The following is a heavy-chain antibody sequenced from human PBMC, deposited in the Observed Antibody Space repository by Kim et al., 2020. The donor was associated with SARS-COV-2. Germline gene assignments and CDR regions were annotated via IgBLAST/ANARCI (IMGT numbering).Heavy chain of an antibody. Sequence: SETLSLTCTVSGGSISSGGYYWSWIRQHPGKGLEWIGYIYYSGSTYYNPSLKSRVTISVDTSKNQFSLKLSSETAADTAVYYCARDGHERWGRYGDPFNWFDPWGQGTLVTVSS. J-gene: IGHJ5*02. CDR3: ARDGHERWGRYGDPFNWFDP. CDR2: IYYSGST. CDR1: GGSISSGGYY. V-gene: IGHV4-31*03. D-gene: IGHD4-17*01.